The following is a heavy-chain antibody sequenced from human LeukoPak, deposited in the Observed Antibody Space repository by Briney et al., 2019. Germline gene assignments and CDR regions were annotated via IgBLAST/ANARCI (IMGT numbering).Heavy chain of an antibody. V-gene: IGHV3-23*01. CDR2: ISDSGGYT. D-gene: IGHD3-9*01. J-gene: IGHJ4*02. CDR1: GFTFSSYA. CDR3: AKSASPLTSYYRFDY. Sequence: PRGSLRLSCAVSGFTFSSYAMSWACQAPGKGLECVSAISDSGGYTYYADSVKGRFTISRDNSKNTLYLQMNSLRAEDTAVYYCAKSASPLTSYYRFDYWGQRTMVTVSS.